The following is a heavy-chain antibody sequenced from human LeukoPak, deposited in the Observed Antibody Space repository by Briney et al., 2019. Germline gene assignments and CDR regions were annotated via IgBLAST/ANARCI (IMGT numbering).Heavy chain of an antibody. CDR3: ARSSSGWYDGGVYFDY. J-gene: IGHJ4*02. D-gene: IGHD6-19*01. Sequence: GGSLRLSCAASGFTFSDYYMSWIRQAPGKGPEWVSYISSSGSTIYYADSVKGRFTISRDNAKNSLYLQMNSLRAEDTAVYYCARSSSGWYDGGVYFDYWGQGTLVTVSS. CDR2: ISSSGSTI. V-gene: IGHV3-11*04. CDR1: GFTFSDYY.